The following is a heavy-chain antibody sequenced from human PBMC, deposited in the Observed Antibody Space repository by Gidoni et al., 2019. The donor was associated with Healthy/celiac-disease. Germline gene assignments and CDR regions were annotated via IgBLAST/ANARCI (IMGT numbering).Heavy chain of an antibody. CDR3: ARGYDILTGYRANYYYYGMDV. CDR1: GGSISSGSDY. D-gene: IGHD3-9*01. V-gene: IGHV4-61*02. J-gene: IGHJ6*02. Sequence: VQLQESGPGLVKPSQTLSLTCTVSGGSISSGSDYWSWIRQPAGKGLEWIGSIYTSGSTNYNPSLKSRVTISVDTSKNQFSLKLSSVTAADTAVYYCARGYDILTGYRANYYYYGMDVWGQGTTVTVSS. CDR2: IYTSGST.